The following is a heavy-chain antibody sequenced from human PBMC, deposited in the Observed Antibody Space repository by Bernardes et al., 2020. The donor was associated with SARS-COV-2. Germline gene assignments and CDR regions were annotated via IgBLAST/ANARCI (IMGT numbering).Heavy chain of an antibody. D-gene: IGHD3-10*01. J-gene: IGHJ4*02. CDR2: INPSSGVT. CDR1: GYTFNDYY. Sequence: SMKVSGKASGYTFNDYYIHWVRQAPGQGFEWMGWINPSSGVTNYAQKFQGGVTMTRDTSISTAYMELSSLRADDTAVFYCARGPISSIDYWGQGSMVTVSS. CDR3: ARGPISSIDY. V-gene: IGHV1-2*02.